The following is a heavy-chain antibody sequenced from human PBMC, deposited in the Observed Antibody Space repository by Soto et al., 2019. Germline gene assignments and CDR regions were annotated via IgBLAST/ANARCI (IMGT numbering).Heavy chain of an antibody. CDR2: IIPIFGTT. Sequence: VQLVQSGAEVKKPGSSVKVSCKASGGTFSNYPFIWVRQAPGQGLDWMGGIIPIFGTTDYGQRFQGRVTITAAESTNTAYMELSSLRSDDTALYYCARGLYCGGGCYSHFDYWGQGTLVTVSS. CDR3: ARGLYCGGGCYSHFDY. J-gene: IGHJ4*02. CDR1: GGTFSNYP. V-gene: IGHV1-69*01. D-gene: IGHD2-21*02.